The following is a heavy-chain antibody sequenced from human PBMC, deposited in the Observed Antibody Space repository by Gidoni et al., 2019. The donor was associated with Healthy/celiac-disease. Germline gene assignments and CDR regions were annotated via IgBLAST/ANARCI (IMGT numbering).Heavy chain of an antibody. CDR2: ISWNSGSI. Sequence: EVQLVESGGGLVQPGRSLRLSCAASGFTFDDYAMHWVRQAPGKGLEWVSGISWNSGSIGYADSVKGRFTISRDNAKNSLYLQMNSLRAEDTALYYCAKDPGIGSSGYFYFDYWGQGTLVTVSS. CDR1: GFTFDDYA. CDR3: AKDPGIGSSGYFYFDY. D-gene: IGHD3-22*01. J-gene: IGHJ4*02. V-gene: IGHV3-9*01.